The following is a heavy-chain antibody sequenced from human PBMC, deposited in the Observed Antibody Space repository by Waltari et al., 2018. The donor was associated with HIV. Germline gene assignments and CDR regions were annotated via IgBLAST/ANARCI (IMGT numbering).Heavy chain of an antibody. CDR1: GGSFSGYY. D-gene: IGHD2-15*01. J-gene: IGHJ6*02. CDR2: INHSGST. V-gene: IGHV4-34*01. CDR3: ARVSARGPPPYYYYYGMDV. Sequence: QVQLQQWGAGLLKPSETLSLTCAVYGGSFSGYYWSWIRQPPGKGLEWIGEINHSGSTNYNPSLKSRVTISVDTSKYQFSLKLSSVTAADTAVYYCARVSARGPPPYYYYYGMDVWGQGTTVTVSS.